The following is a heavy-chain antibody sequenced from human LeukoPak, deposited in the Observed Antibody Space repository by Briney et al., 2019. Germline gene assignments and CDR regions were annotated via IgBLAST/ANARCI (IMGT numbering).Heavy chain of an antibody. V-gene: IGHV1-2*02. Sequence: ASVKVSCKASGYTFTGYYMHWVRQAPGQGPEWMGWINPNSGGTNYAQKFQGRVTMTRDTSISTAYMELSRLRSDDTAVYYCARADITIIKYYFDYWGQGTLVTVSS. CDR2: INPNSGGT. D-gene: IGHD3-3*01. CDR3: ARADITIIKYYFDY. CDR1: GYTFTGYY. J-gene: IGHJ4*02.